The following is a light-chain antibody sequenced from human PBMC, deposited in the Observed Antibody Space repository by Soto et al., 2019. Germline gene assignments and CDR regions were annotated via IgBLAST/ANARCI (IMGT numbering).Light chain of an antibody. J-gene: IGKJ2*01. CDR1: QRVSSN. CDR2: GAS. V-gene: IGKV3-15*01. Sequence: EIVMTQSPATLSVSPGERATLSCRASQRVSSNLAWYQQIPGQAPRLLIYGASTRATGIPARFSGSGSGTEFTLTISSLQSEDFAFYYCQQYNNWPYTFGQGTNLEI. CDR3: QQYNNWPYT.